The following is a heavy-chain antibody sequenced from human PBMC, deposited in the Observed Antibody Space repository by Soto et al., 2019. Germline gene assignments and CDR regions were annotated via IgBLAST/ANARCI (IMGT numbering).Heavy chain of an antibody. CDR3: AKDSTVHCSSTSCYQAFDP. J-gene: IGHJ5*02. V-gene: IGHV3-23*01. CDR2: ISGSGGST. D-gene: IGHD2-2*01. CDR1: GFTFSSYA. Sequence: GGSLRLSCAASGFTFSSYAMSWVRQAPGKGLEWVSAISGSGGSTYYADSVKGRFTISRDNSKNTLYLQMNSLRAEDTAVYYCAKDSTVHCSSTSCYQAFDPWGQGTLVTVSS.